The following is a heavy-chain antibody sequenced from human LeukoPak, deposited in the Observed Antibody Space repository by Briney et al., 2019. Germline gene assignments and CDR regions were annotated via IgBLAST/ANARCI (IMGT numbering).Heavy chain of an antibody. Sequence: PGRSLRLSCAASGFTISSYGMHWVRQAPGKGLEWVAVISYDGSNKYYADSVKGRFTISRDNSKNTLYLQMNSLRAEDTAVYYCAGVVVVSYFDYWGQGTLVTVSS. CDR3: AGVVVVSYFDY. CDR2: ISYDGSNK. V-gene: IGHV3-30*03. J-gene: IGHJ4*02. D-gene: IGHD3-22*01. CDR1: GFTISSYG.